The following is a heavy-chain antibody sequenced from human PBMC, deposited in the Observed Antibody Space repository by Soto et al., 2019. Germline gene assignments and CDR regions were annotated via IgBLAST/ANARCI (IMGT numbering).Heavy chain of an antibody. Sequence: EVQLVQSGAEVKKPGESLKISCKGSGYSFTTYWIGWVRQMPGKGLEWMGIIYPADSDTRYRPSFQGQVTISADKSISTAYLQWSSLKASDTAMYYCARAPRYQLLHWPLDYWGQGTPVTVSS. CDR3: ARAPRYQLLHWPLDY. J-gene: IGHJ4*02. CDR1: GYSFTTYW. CDR2: IYPADSDT. V-gene: IGHV5-51*01. D-gene: IGHD2-2*01.